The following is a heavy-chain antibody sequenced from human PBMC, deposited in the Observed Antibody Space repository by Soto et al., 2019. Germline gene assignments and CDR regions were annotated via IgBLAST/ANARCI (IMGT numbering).Heavy chain of an antibody. J-gene: IGHJ4*02. D-gene: IGHD5-12*01. Sequence: QVQLQESGPGLVKPSGTLSLSCAVSGGSVSNNNWWRWVRQSPWNGLEWIGEIHNSGGTSYNPSLESRATLSVDKSKNELSLRLNYVTAADTAVYYCTKNSAYALDYWGLGILVTVSS. CDR3: TKNSAYALDY. CDR1: GGSVSNNNW. CDR2: IHNSGGT. V-gene: IGHV4-4*02.